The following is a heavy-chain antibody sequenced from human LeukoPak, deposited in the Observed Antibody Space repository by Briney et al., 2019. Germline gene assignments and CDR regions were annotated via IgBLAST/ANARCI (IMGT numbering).Heavy chain of an antibody. D-gene: IGHD6-13*01. V-gene: IGHV4-39*01. CDR1: GCSISSRNYH. Sequence: PSETLSLTCTVSGCSISSRNYHWGWIRQPPGKGLEWIGTIYYSGSTYYNPSLKSRVTISVDTSKNQFSLKLSSVTAADTAVYYCARSPGSRYSSSWYGGYFDYWGQGTLVTVSS. CDR3: ARSPGSRYSSSWYGGYFDY. J-gene: IGHJ4*02. CDR2: IYYSGST.